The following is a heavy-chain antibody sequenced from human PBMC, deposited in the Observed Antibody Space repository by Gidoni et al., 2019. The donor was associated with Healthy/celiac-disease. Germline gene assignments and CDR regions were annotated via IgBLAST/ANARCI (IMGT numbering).Heavy chain of an antibody. J-gene: IGHJ4*02. CDR1: GFTFSSYG. D-gene: IGHD6-19*01. Sequence: QVQLVASGGGVVQPGRSLSLSCAASGFTFSSYGMDWVRQAPGKGLEWVAVISYDGSNKYYADSVKGRFTISRDNSKNTLYLQMNSLRAEDTAVYYCNRGAGLDYWGQGTLVTVSS. CDR3: NRGAGLDY. V-gene: IGHV3-30*03. CDR2: ISYDGSNK.